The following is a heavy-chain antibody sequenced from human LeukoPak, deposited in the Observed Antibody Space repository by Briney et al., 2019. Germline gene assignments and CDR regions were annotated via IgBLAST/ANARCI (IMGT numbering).Heavy chain of an antibody. J-gene: IGHJ4*03. CDR2: VYYSGST. CDR3: ARSELLWFGGVNSGFDY. CDR1: GGSISSYY. V-gene: IGHV4-59*01. D-gene: IGHD3-10*01. Sequence: SETLSLTCTVSGGSISSYYWSWIRQAPGKGLEWIGYVYYSGSTNYNPSLKSRVTISVDTFKNQFSLKLSSVTTADTAVYYCARSELLWFGGVNSGFDYWGQGTMVTVSS.